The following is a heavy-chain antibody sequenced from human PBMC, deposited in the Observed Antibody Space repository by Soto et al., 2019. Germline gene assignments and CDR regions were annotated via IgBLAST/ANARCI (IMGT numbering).Heavy chain of an antibody. CDR1: GGSISSSSSY. CDR3: GAQAYGAKGYYFET. J-gene: IGHJ4*02. D-gene: IGHD4-17*01. V-gene: IGHV4-39*01. CDR2: IYYIGNT. Sequence: QLQLHESGPGLVRPSETLSLTCIVSGGSISSSSSYWGWIRQPPGKGLEWIGSIYYIGNTYYNPSLKSRVTISIDSSKTQFSLKLNSLTTADTAMYYCGAQAYGAKGYYFETWGQGTLVTVSS.